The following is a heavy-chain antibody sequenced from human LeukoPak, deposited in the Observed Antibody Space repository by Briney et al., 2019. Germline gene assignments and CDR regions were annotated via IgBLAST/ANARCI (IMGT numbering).Heavy chain of an antibody. D-gene: IGHD3-10*01. CDR1: GYTFTGYY. CDR2: INPNSGGT. CDR3: ARDVNTYYYGSGPPHAPFDY. V-gene: IGHV1-2*02. J-gene: IGHJ4*02. Sequence: ASVKVSCKASGYTFTGYYMHWVRQAPGQGLEWMGWINPNSGGTNYAQKFQGRVTMTRDTSISTAYMELSRLRSDDTAVYYFARDVNTYYYGSGPPHAPFDYGGQGTRVTVSS.